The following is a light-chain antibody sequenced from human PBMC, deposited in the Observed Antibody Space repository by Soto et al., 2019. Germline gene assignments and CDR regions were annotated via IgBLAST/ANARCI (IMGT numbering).Light chain of an antibody. CDR1: QSVKSS. CDR3: QQRTDWIT. Sequence: IMMTQSPATLSVSPGERATLSCRASQSVKSSLAWYQQKPGQAPRLLIYDASNRATGIPARFSASGSETDFTLTISSLEPEDFAVYYCQQRTDWITFGQGTRLEIK. J-gene: IGKJ5*01. CDR2: DAS. V-gene: IGKV3-11*01.